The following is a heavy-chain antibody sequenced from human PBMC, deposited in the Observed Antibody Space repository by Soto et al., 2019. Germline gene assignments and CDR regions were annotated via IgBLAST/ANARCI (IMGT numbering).Heavy chain of an antibody. CDR1: GFTFSSYS. V-gene: IGHV3-21*01. CDR3: ARRYCSGGSCYYHDAFGI. Sequence: EVQLVESGGGLVKPGGSLRLSCAASGFTFSSYSMNWVRQAPGKGLEWVSSISSSSSYIYYADSVKGRFTISRDNAKNSLYLQMNSLRAEDTAVYYCARRYCSGGSCYYHDAFGIWGQGTMVTVSS. D-gene: IGHD2-15*01. CDR2: ISSSSSYI. J-gene: IGHJ3*02.